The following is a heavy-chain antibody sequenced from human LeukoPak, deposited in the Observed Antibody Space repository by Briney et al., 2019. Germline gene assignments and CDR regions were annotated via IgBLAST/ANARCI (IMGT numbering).Heavy chain of an antibody. CDR1: GFMFSNYA. Sequence: GGPLRLSCTSSGFMFSNYAMSWVRQAPGKGLEWVSTISGTAGSTFYADSVKGRFTISRDNSENTLYLEMNSLRADDTAVYYCAKDSRVGDYYGSGSFFDYWGPGTLVTVSS. V-gene: IGHV3-23*01. J-gene: IGHJ4*02. D-gene: IGHD3-10*01. CDR3: AKDSRVGDYYGSGSFFDY. CDR2: ISGTAGST.